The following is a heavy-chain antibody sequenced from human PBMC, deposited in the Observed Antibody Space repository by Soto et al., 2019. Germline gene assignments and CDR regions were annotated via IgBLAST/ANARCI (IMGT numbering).Heavy chain of an antibody. CDR2: INHSGST. Sequence: SGTLSLTCAVYGGSFSGYYWSWIRQPPGKGLEWIGEINHSGSTNYNPSLRSRVTISVDTSKNQFSLKLSSVTAADTAVYYCARGRIKIFGVPPYGMDVWAQGTTVTV. V-gene: IGHV4-34*01. CDR3: ARGRIKIFGVPPYGMDV. CDR1: GGSFSGYY. J-gene: IGHJ6*01. D-gene: IGHD3-3*01.